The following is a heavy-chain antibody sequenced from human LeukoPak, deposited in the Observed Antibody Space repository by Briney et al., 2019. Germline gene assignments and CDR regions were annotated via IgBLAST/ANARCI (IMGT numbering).Heavy chain of an antibody. CDR2: INHSGST. CDR3: ARQNDYGGSDY. D-gene: IGHD4-23*01. Sequence: PSETLSLTCAVYGGSFSGYYWSWIRQPPGKGLEWIGEINHSGSTNYNPSLKSRVTISVDTSKNQFSLKLSSVTAADTAVYYCARQNDYGGSDYWGQGTPVTVSS. V-gene: IGHV4-34*01. J-gene: IGHJ4*02. CDR1: GGSFSGYY.